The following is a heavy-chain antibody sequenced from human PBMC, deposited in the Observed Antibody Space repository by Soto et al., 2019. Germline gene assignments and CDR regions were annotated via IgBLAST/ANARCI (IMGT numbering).Heavy chain of an antibody. D-gene: IGHD2-2*01. CDR1: GGSISSGGYY. CDR2: IYYSGST. V-gene: IGHV4-31*03. J-gene: IGHJ6*02. CDR3: ARAWGECISTSCYPSGMDV. Sequence: SXTLSLTCTVSGGSISSGGYYWSWIRQHPGKGLEWIGYIYYSGSTYYNPSLKSRVTISVDTSKNQFSLKLSSVTAADTAVYYCARAWGECISTSCYPSGMDVWGQGTTVTVSS.